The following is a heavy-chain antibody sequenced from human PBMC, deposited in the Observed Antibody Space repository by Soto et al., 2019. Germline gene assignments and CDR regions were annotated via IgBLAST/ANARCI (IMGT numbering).Heavy chain of an antibody. CDR2: INSDGGST. CDR3: ARSSSTSCFL. CDR1: GFTFSSYW. D-gene: IGHD2-2*01. V-gene: IGHV3-74*01. Sequence: EVQLVESGGGLVQPGGSLRLSCAASGFTFSSYWMHWVRQVPGKGLVWVARINSDGGSTSYADSVKGRFTISRDNAKSTLYLQMNSLRAEVTSVYYCARSSSTSCFLWGQGTLVAVSS. J-gene: IGHJ4*02.